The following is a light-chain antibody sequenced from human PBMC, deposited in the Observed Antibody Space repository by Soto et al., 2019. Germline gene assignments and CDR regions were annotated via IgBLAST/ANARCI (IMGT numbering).Light chain of an antibody. CDR2: GAS. CDR1: QSVSSNN. V-gene: IGKV3-20*01. CDR3: QQYDNSIT. J-gene: IGKJ5*01. Sequence: EIVVTQSPGTLSLSPGETATLSCRASQSVSSNNLAWYHQKPGQTPRLLIYGASNRATGIPDRFSGSGSGTDFTLTISRLEPEDFAVYYCQQYDNSITFGQGTRLEIE.